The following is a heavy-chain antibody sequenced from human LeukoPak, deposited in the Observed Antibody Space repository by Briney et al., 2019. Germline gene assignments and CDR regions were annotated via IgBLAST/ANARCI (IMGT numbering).Heavy chain of an antibody. CDR1: GGSISSHY. V-gene: IGHV4-59*11. J-gene: IGHJ4*02. D-gene: IGHD3-10*01. Sequence: SETLSLTCTVSGGSISSHYWSWIRQPPGKGLEWIGYIYYSGSTNYNPSLKSRVTISVDTSKNQFSLKLSSVTAADTAVYYCASSPLPSGGYYFDYWGQGTLVTVSS. CDR2: IYYSGST. CDR3: ASSPLPSGGYYFDY.